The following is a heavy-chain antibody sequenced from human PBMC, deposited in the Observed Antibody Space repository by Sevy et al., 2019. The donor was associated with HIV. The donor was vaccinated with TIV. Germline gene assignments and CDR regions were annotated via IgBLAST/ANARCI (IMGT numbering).Heavy chain of an antibody. J-gene: IGHJ6*02. Sequence: GGSLRLSCAASGFRFNNFGMYWVRQAPGKGLEGVARIWYDGSDTYYGESVKGRFTISRDNSQNTVDLQMNSLRVEDTAVYYCARDVDSNYDGIDAWGQGTTVTVSS. CDR3: ARDVDSNYDGIDA. CDR1: GFRFNNFG. CDR2: IWYDGSDT. D-gene: IGHD4-4*01. V-gene: IGHV3-33*01.